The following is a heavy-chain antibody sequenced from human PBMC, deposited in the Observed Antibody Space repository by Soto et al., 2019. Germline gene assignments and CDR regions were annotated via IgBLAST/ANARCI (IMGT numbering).Heavy chain of an antibody. J-gene: IGHJ4*02. CDR3: AKVKEGASDY. Sequence: EVQLLESGGGLVQPGGSLRLSCAASGFTFSSYAMSWVRQAPGKGLEWVSIISGSGERTYYADSVKGRFTISRDNSKNTLYLQMTSLRAEDTAVYYCAKVKEGASDYWGQGTLVTVSS. D-gene: IGHD1-26*01. CDR2: ISGSGERT. CDR1: GFTFSSYA. V-gene: IGHV3-23*01.